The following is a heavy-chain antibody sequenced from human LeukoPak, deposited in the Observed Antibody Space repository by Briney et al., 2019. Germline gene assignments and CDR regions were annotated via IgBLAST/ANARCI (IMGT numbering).Heavy chain of an antibody. CDR3: AKAPNYYDSSGYYWLDY. J-gene: IGHJ4*02. CDR1: GYTFTTYY. CDR2: INPSGGST. Sequence: ASVKVSCKASGYTFTTYYMHWVRQAPGQGLEWMGIINPSGGSTSYAQKFQGRVTMTRDTSTSTVYMELSSLRSEDTAVYYCAKAPNYYDSSGYYWLDYWGQGTLVTVSS. D-gene: IGHD3-22*01. V-gene: IGHV1-46*01.